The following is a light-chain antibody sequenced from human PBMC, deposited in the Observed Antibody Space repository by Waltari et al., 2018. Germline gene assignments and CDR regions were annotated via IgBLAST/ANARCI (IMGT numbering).Light chain of an antibody. Sequence: QSALPQPASVSGSPGQSITISCTGTSSDVGGYNYVSWYQQPPGKAPKLMIYEVSNRPSGVSNRFSGSKSGNTASLTISGLQAEDEADYYCSSYTSSSTLHVVFGGGTKLTVL. CDR1: SSDVGGYNY. V-gene: IGLV2-14*01. CDR3: SSYTSSSTLHVV. CDR2: EVS. J-gene: IGLJ2*01.